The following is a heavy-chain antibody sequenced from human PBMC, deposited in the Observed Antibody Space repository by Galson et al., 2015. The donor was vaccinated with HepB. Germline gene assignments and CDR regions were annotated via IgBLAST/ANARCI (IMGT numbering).Heavy chain of an antibody. CDR3: AKDIWFGELFPSPGDH. CDR2: ISDSGGST. D-gene: IGHD3-10*01. Sequence: SLRLSCAASGFTFSSYAMSWVRQAPGKGLEWVPGISDSGGSTYYADSVKGRFTISRDNSKNTVYLQMNSLRAEDTAVYYCAKDIWFGELFPSPGDHWGQGTLVTVSS. J-gene: IGHJ4*02. CDR1: GFTFSSYA. V-gene: IGHV3-23*01.